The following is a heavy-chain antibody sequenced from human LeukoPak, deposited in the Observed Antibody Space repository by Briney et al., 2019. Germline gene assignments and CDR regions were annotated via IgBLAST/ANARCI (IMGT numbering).Heavy chain of an antibody. Sequence: PGGPLRLSCAASGFTFSSYSMNWVRQAPGKGLEWVSSISSSGSTIYYADSVKGRFTISRDNAKNSLYLQMNSLRAEDTAVYYCARAVSIFGVVRSFDYWGQGTLVTVSS. CDR2: ISSSGSTI. J-gene: IGHJ4*02. CDR1: GFTFSSYS. V-gene: IGHV3-48*04. D-gene: IGHD3-3*01. CDR3: ARAVSIFGVVRSFDY.